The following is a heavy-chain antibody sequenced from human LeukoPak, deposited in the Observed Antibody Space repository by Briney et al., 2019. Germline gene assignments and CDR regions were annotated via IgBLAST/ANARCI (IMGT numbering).Heavy chain of an antibody. CDR3: AKDLNIVVVPAASFDY. Sequence: PGGSLRLSCAASGFTVSSNYMSWVRQAPGKGLEWVSVIYSGGSTYYADSVKGRFTISRDNSKNTLYLQMNSLRAEDTAVYYCAKDLNIVVVPAASFDYWGQGTLVTVSS. CDR2: IYSGGST. D-gene: IGHD2-2*01. CDR1: GFTVSSNY. V-gene: IGHV3-53*01. J-gene: IGHJ4*02.